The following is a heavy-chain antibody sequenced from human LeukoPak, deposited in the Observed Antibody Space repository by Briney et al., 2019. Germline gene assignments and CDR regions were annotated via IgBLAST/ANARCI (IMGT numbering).Heavy chain of an antibody. CDR1: GGSISSGGYS. Sequence: PSETLSLTCAVSGGSISSGGYSWSWIRQPPGKGLEWIGYIYHSGSTYHNPSLKSRVTISVDRSKNQFSLKLSSVTAADTALYYCARHLYFYGSGSRYFDFWGQGTLVTVSS. D-gene: IGHD3-10*01. CDR2: IYHSGST. CDR3: ARHLYFYGSGSRYFDF. V-gene: IGHV4-30-2*01. J-gene: IGHJ4*02.